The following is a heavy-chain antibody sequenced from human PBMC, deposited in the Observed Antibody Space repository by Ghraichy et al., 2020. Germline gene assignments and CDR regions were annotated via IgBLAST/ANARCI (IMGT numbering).Heavy chain of an antibody. J-gene: IGHJ6*02. CDR1: GYAFTRYG. Sequence: GESLNISCEASGYAFTRYGITWVRQAPGQGLEWMGWISAYNGNKDYAQKFKGRVTMTTDTSTTTAYMELRSLRFDDTAVYYCARAEYFDFGSGYYYGLHVWGQGTTVTVSS. CDR2: ISAYNGNK. CDR3: ARAEYFDFGSGYYYGLHV. V-gene: IGHV1-18*01. D-gene: IGHD3-3*01.